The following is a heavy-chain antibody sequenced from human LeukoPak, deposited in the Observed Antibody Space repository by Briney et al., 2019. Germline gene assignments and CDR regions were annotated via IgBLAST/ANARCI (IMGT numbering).Heavy chain of an antibody. Sequence: SETLSLTCTVSGGSISSGSYYWSWIRQPAGKGLEWIGRIYTSGSTNYNPSLKSRVTMSVDTSKNQFSLKLSSVTAADTAVYYCARVNFWSGYFDYWGQGTLVTVSS. V-gene: IGHV4-61*02. J-gene: IGHJ4*02. CDR1: GGSISSGSYY. CDR3: ARVNFWSGYFDY. D-gene: IGHD3-3*01. CDR2: IYTSGST.